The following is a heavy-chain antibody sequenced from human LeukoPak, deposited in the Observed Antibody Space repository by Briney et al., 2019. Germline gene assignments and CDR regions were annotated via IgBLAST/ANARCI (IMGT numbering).Heavy chain of an antibody. CDR2: IYYSGST. Sequence: SSETLSLTCTVSGGSISSYYWSWIRQPPGKGLEWIGYIYYSGSTNYNPSPKSRVTISVDTSKNQFSLKLSSVTAADTAVYYCARVPGSGSYSHFDYWGQGTLVTVSS. J-gene: IGHJ4*02. CDR1: GGSISSYY. D-gene: IGHD3-10*01. CDR3: ARVPGSGSYSHFDY. V-gene: IGHV4-59*01.